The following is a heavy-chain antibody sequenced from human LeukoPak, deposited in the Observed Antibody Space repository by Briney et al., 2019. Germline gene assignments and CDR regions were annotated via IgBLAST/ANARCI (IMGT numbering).Heavy chain of an antibody. V-gene: IGHV4-34*12. CDR1: GGSFSGYY. CDR2: IIHSGST. Sequence: PSETLSLTCAVYGGSFSGYYWSWIRQPPGKGLEWIGEIIHSGSTNYNPSLKSRVTISVDTSKNQFSLKLSSVTAADTAVYYCAREEWELLYTGDSYNWFDPWGQGTLVTVSS. J-gene: IGHJ5*02. D-gene: IGHD1-26*01. CDR3: AREEWELLYTGDSYNWFDP.